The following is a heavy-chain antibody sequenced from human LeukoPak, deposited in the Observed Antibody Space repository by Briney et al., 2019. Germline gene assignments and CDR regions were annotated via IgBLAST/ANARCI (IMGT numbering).Heavy chain of an antibody. D-gene: IGHD3-10*01. CDR2: ISAYNGNT. J-gene: IGHJ6*04. Sequence: GASVKVSCKASGGTFSSYAISWVRQAPGQGLEWMGWISAYNGNTNYAQKLQGRVTMTTDTSTSTAYMELRSLRSDDTAVYYCARDPWVRGLVSVDVWGKGTTVTVSS. V-gene: IGHV1-18*01. CDR1: GGTFSSYA. CDR3: ARDPWVRGLVSVDV.